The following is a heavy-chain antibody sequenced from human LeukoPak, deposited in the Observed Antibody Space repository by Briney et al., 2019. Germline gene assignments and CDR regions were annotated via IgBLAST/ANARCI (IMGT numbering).Heavy chain of an antibody. CDR2: IYYSGST. V-gene: IGHV4-39*01. Sequence: PSETLSLTCTVSGGSISSSSYYWGWIRQPPGKGLEWIGSIYYSGSTYYNPSLKSRVTISVDTSKNQFSLKLSSVTAADTAVYYCARLLAYCGGDCYRVRDYWGQGTLVTVSS. D-gene: IGHD2-21*02. CDR1: GGSISSSSYY. CDR3: ARLLAYCGGDCYRVRDY. J-gene: IGHJ4*02.